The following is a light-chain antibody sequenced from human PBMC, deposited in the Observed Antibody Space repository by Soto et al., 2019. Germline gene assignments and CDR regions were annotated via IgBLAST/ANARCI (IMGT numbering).Light chain of an antibody. CDR2: SAS. CDR3: QQANSFPLS. V-gene: IGKV1-12*01. Sequence: DIQMTQLPSAMSASVGDRVTITGRASQGISRWLAWYHQKPGKAPNLLIYSASTLHNGVPSRLSGSGSGTDFTLTISSLQTEDFGTYDCQQANSFPLSFGPGTKVDMK. J-gene: IGKJ3*01. CDR1: QGISRW.